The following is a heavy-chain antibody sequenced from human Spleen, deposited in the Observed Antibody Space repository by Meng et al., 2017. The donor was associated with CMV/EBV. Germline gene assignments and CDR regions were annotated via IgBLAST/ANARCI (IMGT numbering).Heavy chain of an antibody. CDR1: GGSISSYY. Sequence: SETLSLTCTVSGGSISSYYWSWIRQPPGKGLEWIGYIYYSGSTNYNPSLKSRVTMSVDTSKKTFSLKLTSVTAADTAVYYCARGGIGGSDVWGQGTRVTVSS. CDR2: IYYSGST. V-gene: IGHV4-59*12. J-gene: IGHJ6*02. CDR3: ARGGIGGSDV.